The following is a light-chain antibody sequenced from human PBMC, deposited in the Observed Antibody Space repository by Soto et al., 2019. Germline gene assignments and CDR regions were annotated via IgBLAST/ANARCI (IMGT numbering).Light chain of an antibody. V-gene: IGLV1-40*01. J-gene: IGLJ3*02. CDR3: QAYDYSLTASV. CDR1: SSNLGAGYD. Sequence: VLAQPPSVSGAPGQRVTLSCTGNSSNLGAGYDVHWYQQLPGAAPKLVIFGNRNRPSGVPERFSGSKSGTSASLAITGLQAEDEADYYCQAYDYSLTASVFGGGTQLTVL. CDR2: GNR.